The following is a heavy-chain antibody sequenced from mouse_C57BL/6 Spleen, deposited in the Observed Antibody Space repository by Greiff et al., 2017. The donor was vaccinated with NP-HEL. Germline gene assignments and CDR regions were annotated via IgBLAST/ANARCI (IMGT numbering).Heavy chain of an antibody. CDR3: ASGEYYGSRDY. V-gene: IGHV1-69*01. J-gene: IGHJ2*01. CDR2: IDPSDSYT. Sequence: VQLQQSGAELVMPGASVKLSCKASGYTFTSYWMHWVKQRPGQGLEWIGAIDPSDSYTNYNQKFKGKSTLTVDKSSSTAYMQLSSLTSEDSAVYYCASGEYYGSRDYGGKGTTLTVSS. CDR1: GYTFTSYW. D-gene: IGHD1-1*01.